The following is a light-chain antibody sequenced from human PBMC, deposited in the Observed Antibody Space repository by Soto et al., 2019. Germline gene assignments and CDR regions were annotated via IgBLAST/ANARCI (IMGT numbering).Light chain of an antibody. CDR3: TSFAGSDKLI. CDR2: EVY. Sequence: QSVLTQPPSASGSPGQSATISCTGAASDICAYNFVSWYQQYPGKAPKLMIYEVYKRPSGVPDRFSGSKSGNTASLTVSGLQPEDEADYYCTSFAGSDKLIFGGGTKLTVL. J-gene: IGLJ2*01. CDR1: ASDICAYNF. V-gene: IGLV2-8*01.